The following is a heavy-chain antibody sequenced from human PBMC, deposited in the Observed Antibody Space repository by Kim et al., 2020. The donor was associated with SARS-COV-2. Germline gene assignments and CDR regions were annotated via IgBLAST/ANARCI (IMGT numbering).Heavy chain of an antibody. D-gene: IGHD6-13*01. CDR3: ASGKGIAAAGNFDY. J-gene: IGHJ4*02. Sequence: NPSLKSRVTISVDKSKNQFSLKLSSVTAADTAVYYCASGKGIAAAGNFDYWGQGTLVTVSS. V-gene: IGHV4-4*02.